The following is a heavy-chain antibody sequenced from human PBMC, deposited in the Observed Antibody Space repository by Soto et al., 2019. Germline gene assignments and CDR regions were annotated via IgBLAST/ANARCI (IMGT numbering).Heavy chain of an antibody. D-gene: IGHD3-16*01. Sequence: QVQLVESGGGVVQPGRSLRLSCATSGFTFRFYDMHWVRQAPGKGLEWVAIISRDGNNKDYGDSVKGRFTISRDNSKNTLYLQMNSLRGEDTAEYYSAKDAYTPIRTTAHDSGGLDHWGRGTLVTVSS. V-gene: IGHV3-30*18. CDR1: GFTFRFYD. J-gene: IGHJ4*02. CDR2: ISRDGNNK. CDR3: AKDAYTPIRTTAHDSGGLDH.